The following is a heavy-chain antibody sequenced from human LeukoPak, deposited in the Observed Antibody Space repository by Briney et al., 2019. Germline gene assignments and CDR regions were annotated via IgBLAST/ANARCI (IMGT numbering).Heavy chain of an antibody. D-gene: IGHD5-24*01. V-gene: IGHV4-4*09. J-gene: IGHJ4*02. CDR3: ATYLDGSFDY. Sequence: PSETLSLTCTVSGAYISNYYWTWVRQPAAQGLEWIGYIYTSGSTNYNPSLKSRVTISVDTSKNQFSLKLSSVTAADTAVYYCATYLDGSFDYWGQGTLVTVSS. CDR1: GAYISNYY. CDR2: IYTSGST.